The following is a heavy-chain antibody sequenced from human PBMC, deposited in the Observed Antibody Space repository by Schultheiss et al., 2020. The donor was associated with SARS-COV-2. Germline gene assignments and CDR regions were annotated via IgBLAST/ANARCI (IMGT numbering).Heavy chain of an antibody. CDR1: GFTFSSYA. CDR2: ISSNGGST. CDR3: VKDPGDYGGGFDY. D-gene: IGHD4-17*01. J-gene: IGHJ4*02. Sequence: GGSLRLSCSASGFTFSSYAMHWVRQAPGKGLEYVSAISSNGGSTYYADSVKGRFTISRDNSKNTLYLQMSSLRAEDTAVYYCVKDPGDYGGGFDYWGQGTLVTVSS. V-gene: IGHV3-64D*06.